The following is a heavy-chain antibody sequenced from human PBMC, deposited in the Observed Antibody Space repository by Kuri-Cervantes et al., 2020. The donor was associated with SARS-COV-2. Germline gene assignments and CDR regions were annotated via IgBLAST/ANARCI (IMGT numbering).Heavy chain of an antibody. V-gene: IGHV3-30*18. CDR2: ISNDGRNK. J-gene: IGHJ3*02. D-gene: IGHD1-26*01. CDR1: GFTVSSNY. CDR3: AKGPVGATGAFDI. Sequence: GESLKISCAASGFTVSSNYMSWVRQAPGKGLEWVAVISNDGRNKYYADSVKGRFTISRDNSKNTLYLQMNSLRAEDTAVYYCAKGPVGATGAFDIWGQGTMVTVSS.